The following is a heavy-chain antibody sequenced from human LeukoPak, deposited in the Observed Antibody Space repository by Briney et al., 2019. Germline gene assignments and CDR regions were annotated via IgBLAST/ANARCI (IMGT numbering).Heavy chain of an antibody. D-gene: IGHD5-18*01. CDR2: ISSSSSSYI. Sequence: GGSLRLSCAASGFTFSSYSMNWVRQAPGKELEWVSSISSSSSSYIYYADSVKGRFTISRDNAKNSLYLQMNSLRAEDTAVYYCARDYDSYGFYLKGLGYWGQGTLVTVSS. CDR3: ARDYDSYGFYLKGLGY. J-gene: IGHJ4*02. V-gene: IGHV3-21*01. CDR1: GFTFSSYS.